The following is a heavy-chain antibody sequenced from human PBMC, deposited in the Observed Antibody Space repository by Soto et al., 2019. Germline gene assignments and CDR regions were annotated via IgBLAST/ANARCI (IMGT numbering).Heavy chain of an antibody. V-gene: IGHV2-26*01. Sequence: QVTLKESGPVLVKPTETLTLTCTVSGFSLSNARMGVSWIRQPPGKALEWLAHIFSNDEKSYSTSLKSRLTISKDTSKSQVVVTMTNMDPVDTPTYYCARIPLDCTNCVCKVGGMDVWGQGTTVTVSS. CDR2: IFSNDEK. CDR3: ARIPLDCTNCVCKVGGMDV. J-gene: IGHJ6*02. CDR1: GFSLSNARMG. D-gene: IGHD2-8*01.